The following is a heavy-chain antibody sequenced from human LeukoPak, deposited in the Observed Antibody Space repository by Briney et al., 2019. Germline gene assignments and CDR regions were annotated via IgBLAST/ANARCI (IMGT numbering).Heavy chain of an antibody. CDR2: INSNSGGT. Sequence: ASGKVSCKASGYTFTGYYMHWVRQAPGQGLEWMGWINSNSGGTNYAQKFQGRVTMTRDTSISTVYMELSRLRSDDTAVYYCAREKVEGANWFDPWGQGTLVTVFS. CDR3: AREKVEGANWFDP. V-gene: IGHV1-2*02. J-gene: IGHJ5*02. D-gene: IGHD2-15*01. CDR1: GYTFTGYY.